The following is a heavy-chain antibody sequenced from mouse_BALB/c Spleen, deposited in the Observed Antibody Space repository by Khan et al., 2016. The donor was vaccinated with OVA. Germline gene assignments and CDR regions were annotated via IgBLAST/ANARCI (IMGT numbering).Heavy chain of an antibody. V-gene: IGHV9-3-1*01. CDR2: INTYTGEP. Sequence: QIQLVQSGPELKKPGETVKISCKASGYTFTNYGMNWVKQAPGRGLKWMGWINTYTGEPTYADDFKGRFVFSLETSASTAYLQLNNLKTEDSATFFCARPPYFSYVMGYWGQGTSVTVSS. CDR3: ARPPYFSYVMGY. CDR1: GYTFTNYG. D-gene: IGHD2-10*01. J-gene: IGHJ4*01.